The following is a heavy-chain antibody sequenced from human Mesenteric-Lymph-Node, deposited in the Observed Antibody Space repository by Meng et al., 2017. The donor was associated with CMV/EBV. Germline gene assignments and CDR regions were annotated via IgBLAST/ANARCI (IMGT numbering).Heavy chain of an antibody. V-gene: IGHV1-8*03. CDR1: GYTFTGYY. CDR3: ARARVGYCTSTNCYVPNWLDP. D-gene: IGHD2-2*01. J-gene: IGHJ5*02. CDR2: MNPNSGNA. Sequence: ASVKVSCKASGYTFTGYYMHWVRQAPGQGLAWMGWMNPNSGNAGYAQKFQGRVTITRNTSINTAYMEVSSLRSEDTAVYYCARARVGYCTSTNCYVPNWLDPWGQGTLVTVSS.